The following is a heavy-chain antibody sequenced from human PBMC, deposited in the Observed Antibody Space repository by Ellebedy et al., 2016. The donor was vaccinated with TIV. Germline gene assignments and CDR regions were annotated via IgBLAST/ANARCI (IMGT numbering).Heavy chain of an antibody. V-gene: IGHV1-46*04. CDR1: GYTCTSYY. J-gene: IGHJ4*02. Sequence: AASVKVSCKASGYTCTSYYMHWVRQAPGQGLEWMGIINPSGGSTTYAQKLQGRVTMTRDTSTSTVYMELSSLRSEDTAVYYCTRARSSGWLHTPDYWGQGTLVTVSS. D-gene: IGHD6-19*01. CDR2: INPSGGST. CDR3: TRARSSGWLHTPDY.